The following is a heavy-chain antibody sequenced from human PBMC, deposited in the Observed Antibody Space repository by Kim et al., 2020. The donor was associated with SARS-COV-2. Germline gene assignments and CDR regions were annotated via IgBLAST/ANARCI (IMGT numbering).Heavy chain of an antibody. CDR1: GFTFSSYA. CDR2: ISYDGSNK. J-gene: IGHJ6*02. V-gene: IGHV3-30-3*01. D-gene: IGHD7-27*01. Sequence: GGSLRLSCAASGFTFSSYAMHWVRQAPGKGLEWVAVISYDGSNKYYADSVKGRFTISRDNSKNTLYLQMNSLRAEDTAVYYCARDGILGRYGGMDVWGQG. CDR3: ARDGILGRYGGMDV.